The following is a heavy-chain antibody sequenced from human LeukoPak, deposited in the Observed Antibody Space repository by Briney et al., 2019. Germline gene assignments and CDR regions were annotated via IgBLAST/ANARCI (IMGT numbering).Heavy chain of an antibody. CDR1: GGTFSSYA. CDR3: AREPHQNYDILTGYYNVDYFDY. J-gene: IGHJ4*02. Sequence: ASVKVSCKASGGTFSSYAISWVRQAPGQGLEWMGGIIPIFGTANYAQKFQGRVMITADESTSTAYMELSSLRSEDTAVYYCAREPHQNYDILTGYYNVDYFDYWGQGTLVTVSS. CDR2: IIPIFGTA. D-gene: IGHD3-9*01. V-gene: IGHV1-69*13.